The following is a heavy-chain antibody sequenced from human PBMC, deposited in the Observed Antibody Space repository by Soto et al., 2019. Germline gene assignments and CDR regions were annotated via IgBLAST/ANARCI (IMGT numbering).Heavy chain of an antibody. J-gene: IGHJ4*02. CDR1: GFTFDDYA. Sequence: LRLSCAASGFTFDDYAMHWVRQAPGKGLEWVSGISWNSGSIGYADSVKGRFTISRDNAKNSLYLQMNSLRAEDTALYYCAKSVYSGYDIDYWGQGTLVTVSS. CDR2: ISWNSGSI. D-gene: IGHD5-12*01. V-gene: IGHV3-9*01. CDR3: AKSVYSGYDIDY.